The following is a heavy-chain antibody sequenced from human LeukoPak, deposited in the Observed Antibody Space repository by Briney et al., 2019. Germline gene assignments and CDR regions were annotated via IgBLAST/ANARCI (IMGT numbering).Heavy chain of an antibody. CDR1: GFTVSSNY. D-gene: IGHD3-3*01. Sequence: GGSLRLSCAASGFTVSSNYMSWVRQAPGKGLEWVSAISGSGGSTYYADSVKGRFTISRDNSKNTLYLQMNSLRAEDTAVYYCAKDTIFGVNWFDPWGQGTPVTVSS. J-gene: IGHJ5*02. CDR3: AKDTIFGVNWFDP. V-gene: IGHV3-23*01. CDR2: ISGSGGST.